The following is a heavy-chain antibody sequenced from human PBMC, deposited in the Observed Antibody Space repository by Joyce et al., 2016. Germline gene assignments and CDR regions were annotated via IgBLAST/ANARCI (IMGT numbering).Heavy chain of an antibody. J-gene: IGHJ1*01. Sequence: QVQLQEWGAGLLKPSETLSLTCAVYGGSLSGYYWSWIRQAPGMGLEWIGEVKDRGRSNYNPPLKIRATTSMDTSKNPFSLRLTTVTAADTAVYFCARARRGIILARGEMGEYLQHWGRGTVVIVSS. CDR3: ARARRGIILARGEMGEYLQH. CDR2: VKDRGRS. CDR1: GGSLSGYY. V-gene: IGHV4-34*01. D-gene: IGHD3-10*01.